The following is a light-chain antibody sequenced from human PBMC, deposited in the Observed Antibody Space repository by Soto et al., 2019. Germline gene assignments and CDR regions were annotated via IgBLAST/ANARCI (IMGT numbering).Light chain of an antibody. V-gene: IGLV1-40*01. CDR3: QSYDSRLSRWV. CDR2: GNS. CDR1: SSNIGASYY. Sequence: QSVLTQPPSVSGAPGQRVTISCTGSSSNIGASYYVHWYQQLPGTAPKLLVYGNSNRPSGVPDRFSGSKSGTSAYLAITGLQAEDEADYYCQSYDSRLSRWVFGGGTQLTVI. J-gene: IGLJ3*02.